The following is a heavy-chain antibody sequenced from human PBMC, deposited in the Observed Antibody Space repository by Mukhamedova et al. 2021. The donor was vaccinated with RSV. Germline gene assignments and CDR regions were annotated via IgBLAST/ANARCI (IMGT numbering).Heavy chain of an antibody. J-gene: IGHJ6*02. Sequence: IDTDGSSTDYADSVKGRFTISRDNAKNTMYLQMNSLRADDTAVYYCVRDGSGSPYGMNVWGQGTTVTVSS. CDR3: VRDGSGSPYGMNV. V-gene: IGHV3-74*01. D-gene: IGHD2-15*01. CDR2: IDTDGSST.